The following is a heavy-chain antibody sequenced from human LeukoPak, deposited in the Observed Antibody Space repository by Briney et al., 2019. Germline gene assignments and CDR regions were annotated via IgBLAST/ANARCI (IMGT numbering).Heavy chain of an antibody. Sequence: PSETLSLTCTVSGGAISSSSYCWGWVRQPPGKGLEWIGEIYHSGSTNYNPSLKSRVTISVDKSKNQFSLKLSSVTAADTAVYYCARDGYDHRPFDYWGQGTLVTVSS. CDR1: GGAISSSSYC. V-gene: IGHV4-39*07. D-gene: IGHD5-12*01. CDR2: IYHSGST. J-gene: IGHJ4*02. CDR3: ARDGYDHRPFDY.